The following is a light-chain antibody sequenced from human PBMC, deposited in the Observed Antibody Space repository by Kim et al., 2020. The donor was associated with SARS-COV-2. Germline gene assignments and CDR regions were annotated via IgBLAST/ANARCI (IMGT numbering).Light chain of an antibody. V-gene: IGLV1-51*01. CDR1: TSNIGNKY. Sequence: GQQVNIPCSGSTSNIGNKYVSWYQQLPGTAPKLLIYDNNKRPSGIPDRFSGSKSGTSATLDISGLQTGDEADYYCGTWDSSLSAVVFGGGTQLTVL. CDR2: DNN. J-gene: IGLJ2*01. CDR3: GTWDSSLSAVV.